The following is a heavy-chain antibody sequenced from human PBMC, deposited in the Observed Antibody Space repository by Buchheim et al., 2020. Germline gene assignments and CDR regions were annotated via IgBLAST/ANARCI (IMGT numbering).Heavy chain of an antibody. CDR2: IKQDDSEK. Sequence: EVQLVESGGGLVQPGGSLRLSCVASGFSFSSYWMSWVRQAPGKGLEWVANIKQDDSEKYYVDSVKGRFTISRDNAKNSLYLQMNSLRAEDTAVYYCAGWILGYCSLYFDSWGQGTL. V-gene: IGHV3-7*01. J-gene: IGHJ4*02. CDR3: AGWILGYCSLYFDS. D-gene: IGHD2-2*03. CDR1: GFSFSSYW.